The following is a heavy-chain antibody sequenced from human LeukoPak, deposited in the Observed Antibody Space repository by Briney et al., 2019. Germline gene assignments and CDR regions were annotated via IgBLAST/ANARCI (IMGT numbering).Heavy chain of an antibody. CDR1: GFTFSDHS. D-gene: IGHD6-19*01. Sequence: GGSLRLSCATSGFTFSDHSLNWVRQAPGKGLEWVSYISGSSNYINYADSGKGRFTISRDNAKTSVYLQLNSLRAEDTAVYYCAREPSGWYVDYWGQGTLVTVSS. V-gene: IGHV3-21*01. CDR3: AREPSGWYVDY. J-gene: IGHJ4*02. CDR2: ISGSSNYI.